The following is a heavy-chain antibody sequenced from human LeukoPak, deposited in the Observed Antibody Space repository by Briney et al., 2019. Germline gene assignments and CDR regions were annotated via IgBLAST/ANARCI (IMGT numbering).Heavy chain of an antibody. CDR2: ISSSSSVI. J-gene: IGHJ4*02. D-gene: IGHD3-10*01. CDR1: GFTFSNYW. V-gene: IGHV3-48*02. Sequence: PGGSLRLSCAASGFTFSNYWMSWVRQAPGKGLEWISYISSSSSVIYYADSVKGRFTISRDNARNSLFLQMNSLRDEDTAVYYCARDMSLLWFGDPFDYWGQGTLVTVSS. CDR3: ARDMSLLWFGDPFDY.